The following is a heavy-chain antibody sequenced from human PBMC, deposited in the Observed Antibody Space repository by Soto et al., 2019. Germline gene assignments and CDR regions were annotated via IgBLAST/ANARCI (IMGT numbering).Heavy chain of an antibody. CDR2: ISSSSSYI. J-gene: IGHJ4*02. CDR1: GFTFSSYS. Sequence: PGGSLRLSCAASGFTFSSYSMNWVRQAPGKGLEWVSSISSSSSYIYYADSVKGRFTISRDNAKNSLYLQMNSLRAEDTAVYYCASSQVLLPNSDYWGQGTLVTVSS. V-gene: IGHV3-21*01. CDR3: ASSQVLLPNSDY.